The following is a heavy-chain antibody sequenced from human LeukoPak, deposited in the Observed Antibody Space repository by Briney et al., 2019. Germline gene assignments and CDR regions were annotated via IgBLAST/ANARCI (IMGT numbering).Heavy chain of an antibody. V-gene: IGHV4-39*07. CDR1: GVSISSGSNY. D-gene: IGHD3-10*01. CDR2: VYSSGST. Sequence: PETLSLTCSVSGVSISSGSNYWGWIRQPPGKTLEWIGSVYSSGSTYYNPSLKSRVIILFDTAKNHFSLNLSSVTAADTAVYYCARSDGYGLIGIWGQGTMVTVSS. J-gene: IGHJ3*02. CDR3: ARSDGYGLIGI.